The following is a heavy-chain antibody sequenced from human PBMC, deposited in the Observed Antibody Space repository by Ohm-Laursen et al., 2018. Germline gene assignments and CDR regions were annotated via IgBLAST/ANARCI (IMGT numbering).Heavy chain of an antibody. D-gene: IGHD3-3*01. CDR2: IYASGST. J-gene: IGHJ6*02. CDR1: GGSISSYY. CDR3: ARRSGHYDLYYYYGMDV. Sequence: GTLSLTCTVSGGSISSYYWSWIRQPAGKGLEWIGRIYASGSTNYNPSLKSRVTMSADTSKNQFSLKLSSVTDADTAVYYCARRSGHYDLYYYYGMDVWGQGTTVTVSS. V-gene: IGHV4-4*07.